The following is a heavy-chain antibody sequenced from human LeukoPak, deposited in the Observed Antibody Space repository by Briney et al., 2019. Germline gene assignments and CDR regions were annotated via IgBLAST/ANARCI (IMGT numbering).Heavy chain of an antibody. CDR3: AKRYTYGMDV. J-gene: IGHJ6*04. CDR1: GFTFSNYG. V-gene: IGHV3-33*06. CDR2: ILYDGSDK. D-gene: IGHD5-18*01. Sequence: QPGRSLRLSCAASGFTFSNYGMHWVRQAPGKGLEWVAVILYDGSDKYYADSVKGRFTISRDNSKNMLYLQMNGLRAEDTAVYYCAKRYTYGMDVWGKGTTVTVSS.